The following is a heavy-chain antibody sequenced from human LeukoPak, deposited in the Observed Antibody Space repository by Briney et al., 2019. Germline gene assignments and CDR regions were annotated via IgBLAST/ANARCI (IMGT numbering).Heavy chain of an antibody. CDR2: LSDNGRNT. Sequence: PGGSLRLSCGAFGFTFSSNAMYWGRQARGKGVELVSGLSDNGRNTYYADSVKGRFTISRDKSRNTLYLQMNSLRAEDTAVCYCAKGDQGPVAYYDFWSGYSTGGIDYWGQGTLVTVSS. CDR3: AKGDQGPVAYYDFWSGYSTGGIDY. V-gene: IGHV3-23*01. CDR1: GFTFSSNA. J-gene: IGHJ4*02. D-gene: IGHD3-3*01.